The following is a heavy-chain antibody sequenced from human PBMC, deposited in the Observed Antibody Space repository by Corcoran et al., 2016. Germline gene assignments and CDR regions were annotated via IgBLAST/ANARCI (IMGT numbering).Heavy chain of an antibody. V-gene: IGHV3-53*01. Sequence: EVLLVESGGGLIQPGGSLRLSCAASRLTVSNHYMSWVRQAPGKGLEWVSVIYSGGSTDYADSVKGRFTISRDNSKNTLYLQMNSLRADDTAVYYCVYDYTGWGQGTLVTVSS. CDR3: VYDYTG. CDR1: RLTVSNHY. J-gene: IGHJ4*02. CDR2: IYSGGST. D-gene: IGHD4-4*01.